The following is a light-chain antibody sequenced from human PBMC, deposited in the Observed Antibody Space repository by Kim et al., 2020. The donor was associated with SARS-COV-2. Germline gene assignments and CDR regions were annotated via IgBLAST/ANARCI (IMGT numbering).Light chain of an antibody. J-gene: IGKJ2*01. CDR1: QNVYTW. Sequence: VGDNVTDTCRASQNVYTWLAWYQQKPGKAPRVVIYTTSILESGVPSTFSGSGSGTEFNFTISGLQPDDFATYYCQQYSNYPYTFGQGTKVDIK. CDR3: QQYSNYPYT. V-gene: IGKV1-5*03. CDR2: TTS.